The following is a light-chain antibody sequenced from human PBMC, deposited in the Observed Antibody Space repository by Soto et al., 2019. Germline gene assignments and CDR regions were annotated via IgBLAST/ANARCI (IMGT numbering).Light chain of an antibody. J-gene: IGKJ1*01. V-gene: IGKV2-30*01. CDR2: KVS. CDR1: QSLVSSNGNTF. Sequence: DVVMTQSPLSLPVTLGQPASISCRSSQSLVSSNGNTFLIWFQQRPGQSPRRLIYKVSNRDSAVPDRFTGSGSGTDFTLEISSVEAKDVGVYYCVQATHWPWTFGQGTKVDIK. CDR3: VQATHWPWT.